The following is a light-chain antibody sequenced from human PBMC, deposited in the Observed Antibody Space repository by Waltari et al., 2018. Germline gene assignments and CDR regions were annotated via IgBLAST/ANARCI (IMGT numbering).Light chain of an antibody. J-gene: IGLJ1*01. CDR3: CSYAGSYTYV. CDR1: NRDVGGYNY. Sequence: QSALTPPRSVSGSPGQSVPLSCTGTNRDVGGYNYVPWYQHHPGKAPKLMIYDVSKRPSGVPDRFSGSKSGNTASLTISGLQAEDEADYYCCSYAGSYTYVFGTGTKVTVL. V-gene: IGLV2-11*01. CDR2: DVS.